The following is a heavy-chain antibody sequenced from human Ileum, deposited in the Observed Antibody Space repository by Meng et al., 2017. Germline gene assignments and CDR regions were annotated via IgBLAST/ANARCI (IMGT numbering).Heavy chain of an antibody. CDR1: GGSISISNW. V-gene: IGHV4-4*02. CDR3: ASVRCASVSCYGDSYFDY. Sequence: QVQLQESGPGLVKPSGTLPLTCAVSGGSISISNWWTWVRQPPGKGLEWIGEIYHTGGTNYNPSLKRRVTISVDKSKNQFSLEVTSVTAADTAVYYCASVRCASVSCYGDSYFDYWGQGILVTVSS. CDR2: IYHTGGT. D-gene: IGHD2-15*01. J-gene: IGHJ4*02.